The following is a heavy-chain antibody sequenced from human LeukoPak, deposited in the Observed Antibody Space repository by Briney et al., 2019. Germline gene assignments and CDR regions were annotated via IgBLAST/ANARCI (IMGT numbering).Heavy chain of an antibody. V-gene: IGHV3-7*01. J-gene: IGHJ4*02. CDR1: GFSISNYW. CDR3: ASGRQLGY. Sequence: GGSLRLSCAASGFSISNYWMSWVRQAPGKGLEWVANIKEDGSEKYYVDSVKGRFTISRDNARNSLYLQMNSLRAEDTAVYYCASGRQLGYWGQGTLVTVSS. CDR2: IKEDGSEK. D-gene: IGHD6-13*01.